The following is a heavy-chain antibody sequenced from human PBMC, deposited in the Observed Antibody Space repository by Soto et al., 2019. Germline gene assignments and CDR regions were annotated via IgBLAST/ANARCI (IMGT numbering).Heavy chain of an antibody. D-gene: IGHD2-15*01. CDR3: ARGLGYAFDI. Sequence: RLSCAASGFTFSSYAMHWVRQAPGKGLEYVSAISSNGGSTYYANSVKGRFTISRDNSKNTLYLQMGSLRAEDMAVYYCARGLGYAFDIWGQGTMVTVSS. J-gene: IGHJ3*02. V-gene: IGHV3-64*01. CDR1: GFTFSSYA. CDR2: ISSNGGST.